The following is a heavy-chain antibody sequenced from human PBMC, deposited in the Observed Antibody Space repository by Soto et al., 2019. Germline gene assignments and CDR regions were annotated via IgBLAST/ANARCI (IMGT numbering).Heavy chain of an antibody. CDR2: ISGSGDST. CDR3: AKDSEVRGVIFVFYGMDV. V-gene: IGHV3-23*01. CDR1: GFTFSSYA. Sequence: GGSLRLSCAASGFTFSSYAMTWVRQAPGKGLEWVSSISGSGDSTFYADSVKGRFTISRDNSKNTLYLQMNSLRAEDTAVYYCAKDSEVRGVIFVFYGMDVWGQGTTVTVSS. D-gene: IGHD3-10*01. J-gene: IGHJ6*02.